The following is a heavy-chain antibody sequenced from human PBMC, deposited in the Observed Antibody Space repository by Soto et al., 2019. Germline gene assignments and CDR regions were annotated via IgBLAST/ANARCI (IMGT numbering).Heavy chain of an antibody. J-gene: IGHJ6*02. D-gene: IGHD1-26*01. Sequence: QVQLVESGGGVVQPGKSLRLSCEASGLPFTSYAMHWVRQAPCKGLEWVALVSYVGSTKYYPDSVRGRLTISRDKSKTTVYLQMISLRAEDTAVYSCTKVTVAYATNPGDYYNMGVRGQGATGTVSS. CDR3: TKVTVAYATNPGDYYNMGV. V-gene: IGHV3-30*18. CDR1: GLPFTSYA. CDR2: VSYVGSTK.